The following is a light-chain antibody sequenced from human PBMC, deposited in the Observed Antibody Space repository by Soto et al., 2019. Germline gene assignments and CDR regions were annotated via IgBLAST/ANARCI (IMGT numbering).Light chain of an antibody. Sequence: DIQMTQSPSTLSASVGDRVTITCRASQSISSWLAWYRQKPGKAPNLLIYKASSLQSGVPSRFSGSGSGTEFTLTISSLQPDDCGTYYCQQYNDKWTFGQGTKVEIK. CDR2: KAS. J-gene: IGKJ1*01. CDR3: QQYNDKWT. V-gene: IGKV1-5*03. CDR1: QSISSW.